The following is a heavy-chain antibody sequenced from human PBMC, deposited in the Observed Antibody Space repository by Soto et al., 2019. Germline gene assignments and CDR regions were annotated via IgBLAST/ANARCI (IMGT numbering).Heavy chain of an antibody. CDR3: AAQTYYDILTGYYEVNWFDP. CDR2: ISYDGSNK. D-gene: IGHD3-9*01. V-gene: IGHV3-30-3*01. J-gene: IGHJ5*02. Sequence: QVQLVEAGGGVVQPGRSLRLSCAASGFTFSSYAMHWVRQAPGKGLEWVAVISYDGSNKYYADSVKGRFTISRDNSKNTLYLQMNSLRAEDTAVYYCAAQTYYDILTGYYEVNWFDPWGQGTLVTVSS. CDR1: GFTFSSYA.